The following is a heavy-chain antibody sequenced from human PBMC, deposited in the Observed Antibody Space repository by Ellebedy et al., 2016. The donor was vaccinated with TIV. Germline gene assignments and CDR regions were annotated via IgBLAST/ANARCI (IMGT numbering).Heavy chain of an antibody. J-gene: IGHJ6*02. CDR3: VKDYYGSGSYYRAYYYGMDV. Sequence: GGSLRLSXSASGFTFSSYAMHWVRQAPGKGLEYVSAISSNGGSTYYADSVKGRFTISRDNSKNTLYLQMSSLRAEDTAVYYCVKDYYGSGSYYRAYYYGMDVWGQGTTVTVSS. V-gene: IGHV3-64D*06. CDR2: ISSNGGST. CDR1: GFTFSSYA. D-gene: IGHD3-10*01.